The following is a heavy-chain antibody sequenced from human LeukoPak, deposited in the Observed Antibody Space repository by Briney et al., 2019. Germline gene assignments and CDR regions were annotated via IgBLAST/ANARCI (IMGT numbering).Heavy chain of an antibody. CDR1: GFTFSSYG. CDR3: ARIYVDTAMAFDY. CDR2: ISSSSSYI. J-gene: IGHJ4*02. D-gene: IGHD5-18*01. V-gene: IGHV3-21*01. Sequence: GGSLRLSCAASGFTFSSYGMHWVRQAPGKGLEWVSSISSSSSYIYYADSVKGRFTISRDNAKNSLYLQMNSLRAEDTAVYYCARIYVDTAMAFDYWGQGTLVTVSS.